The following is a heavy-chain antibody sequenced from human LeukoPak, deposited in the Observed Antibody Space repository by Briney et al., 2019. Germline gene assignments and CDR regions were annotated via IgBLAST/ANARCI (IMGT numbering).Heavy chain of an antibody. CDR3: ARDSSSEKTFDS. CDR2: ISRSGATT. J-gene: IGHJ4*02. V-gene: IGHV3-48*03. Sequence: GGSLRLSCSASGFTLSNYELTWVRQAPGKGLEWVSYISRSGATTYYADSVKGRFSISRDNARKSLYLQMNSLRAEDTAVYYCARDSSSEKTFDSWGQGTLVTVS. CDR1: GFTLSNYE. D-gene: IGHD5-24*01.